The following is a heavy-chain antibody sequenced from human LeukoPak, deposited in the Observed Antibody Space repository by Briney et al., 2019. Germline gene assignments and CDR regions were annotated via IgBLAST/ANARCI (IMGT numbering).Heavy chain of an antibody. CDR2: IRHDSSDI. CDR3: AREWFGELI. J-gene: IGHJ4*02. V-gene: IGHV3-48*01. CDR1: GFTFNGYS. D-gene: IGHD3-10*01. Sequence: PGGSLRLSCAASGFTFNGYSMNWVRQAPGKGLEWISFIRHDSSDIYYADSAKGRFTISRDNAKNSLYLQMNSLRADDTAVYYCAREWFGELIWGQGTLVTVSS.